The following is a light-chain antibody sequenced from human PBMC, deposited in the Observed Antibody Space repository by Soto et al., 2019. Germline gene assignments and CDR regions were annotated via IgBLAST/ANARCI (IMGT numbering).Light chain of an antibody. Sequence: AIRMTQSPSSLSASTGDRVTITCRASQGISSYLAWYQQKPGKAPKLLIYAASTLQSGVPSRFSGSGSGTDFTLTISCLQSEDFATYYCQQHYSYPPTFGQGTKLEIK. CDR3: QQHYSYPPT. V-gene: IGKV1-8*01. J-gene: IGKJ2*01. CDR2: AAS. CDR1: QGISSY.